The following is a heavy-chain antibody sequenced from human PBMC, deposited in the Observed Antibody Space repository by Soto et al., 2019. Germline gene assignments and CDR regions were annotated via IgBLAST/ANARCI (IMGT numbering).Heavy chain of an antibody. D-gene: IGHD1-26*01. CDR3: ARDTGPNSYNYYYFGMDV. J-gene: IGHJ6*02. CDR1: GFTFSNYA. Sequence: LRLSCAASGFTFSNYAMHWVRQAPGKGLEWVAVISYDGSDKYNANSVKGRFTISRDNSKNTLYLQMNSLRAEDTAVYYCARDTGPNSYNYYYFGMDVWGQGTTVTVSS. CDR2: ISYDGSDK. V-gene: IGHV3-30-3*01.